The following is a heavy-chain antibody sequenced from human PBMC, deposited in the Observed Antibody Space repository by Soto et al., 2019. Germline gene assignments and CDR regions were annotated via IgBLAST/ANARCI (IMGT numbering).Heavy chain of an antibody. CDR3: ARGNDYYDSSGYYYVFDY. J-gene: IGHJ4*02. CDR1: GGSISSGDYY. CDR2: IYYSGST. D-gene: IGHD3-22*01. Sequence: SETLSLTGTLSGGSISSGDYYWSWIRQPPGKGLEWIGYIYYSGSTYYNPSLKSRVTISVDTSKNQFSLKLSSVTAADTAVYYCARGNDYYDSSGYYYVFDYWGQGTLVTVSS. V-gene: IGHV4-30-4*01.